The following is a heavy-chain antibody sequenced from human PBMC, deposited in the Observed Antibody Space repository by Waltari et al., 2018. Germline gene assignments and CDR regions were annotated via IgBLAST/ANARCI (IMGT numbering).Heavy chain of an antibody. CDR1: GFTFSSYS. V-gene: IGHV3-21*01. J-gene: IGHJ4*02. D-gene: IGHD4-17*01. CDR2: ISSSSSYI. CDR3: TRTTVTTGEYFDY. Sequence: EVQLVESGGGLVKPGGSLRLSCAASGFTFSSYSMNWVRQAPGKGLEWVSSISSSSSYIYYADSVKGRFTISRDNAKNSLYLQMNSLRAEDTAVYYCTRTTVTTGEYFDYWGQGTLVTVSS.